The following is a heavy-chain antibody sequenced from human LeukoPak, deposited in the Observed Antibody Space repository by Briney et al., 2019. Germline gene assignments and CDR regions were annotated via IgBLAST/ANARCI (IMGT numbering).Heavy chain of an antibody. CDR3: ARADYGSGLVYYYYMDV. D-gene: IGHD3-10*01. Sequence: QSGGSLRLSCAASGFTFSSYEMNWVRQAPGKGLEWVSYISSSGSTIYYADSVKGRFTISRDNAKNSLYLQMNSLRAEDTAVYYCARADYGSGLVYYYYMDVWGKGTTVTVSS. V-gene: IGHV3-48*03. CDR1: GFTFSSYE. J-gene: IGHJ6*03. CDR2: ISSSGSTI.